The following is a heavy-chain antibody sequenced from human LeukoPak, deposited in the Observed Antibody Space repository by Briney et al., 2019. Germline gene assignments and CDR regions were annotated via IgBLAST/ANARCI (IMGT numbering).Heavy chain of an antibody. V-gene: IGHV3-30-3*01. J-gene: IGHJ6*02. CDR1: GFTFSSYA. CDR2: ISYDGSNK. D-gene: IGHD2-15*01. CDR3: AKVLNSGGSWWSYYYYGMDV. Sequence: QPGGSLRLSCAASGFTFSSYAMHWVRQAPGKGLEWVAVISYDGSNKYYADSVKGRFTISRDNSKNTLYLQMNSLRAEDTAVYYCAKVLNSGGSWWSYYYYGMDVWGQGTTVTVSS.